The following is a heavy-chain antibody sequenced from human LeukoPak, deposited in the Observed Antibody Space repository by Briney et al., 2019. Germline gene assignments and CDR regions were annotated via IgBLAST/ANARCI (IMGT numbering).Heavy chain of an antibody. CDR2: IYPGDSDT. V-gene: IGHV5-51*01. Sequence: KVSCKGSGYSFTSYWIGWVRQMPGKGLEWMGIIYPGDSDTRYSPSFQGQVTNSADKSISTAYLQWSSLKASDTAMYYCARYIVVVTATYNWLDPWGQGTLVTVSS. CDR3: ARYIVVVTATYNWLDP. D-gene: IGHD2-21*02. CDR1: GYSFTSYW. J-gene: IGHJ5*02.